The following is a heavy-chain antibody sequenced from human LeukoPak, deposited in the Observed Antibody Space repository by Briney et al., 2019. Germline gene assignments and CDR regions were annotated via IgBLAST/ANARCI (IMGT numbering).Heavy chain of an antibody. CDR1: GFTFSSYA. Sequence: PWGSLRLSCAASGFTFSSYAMHWVRQGPGKGLEWGAVISYDGSNKYYADSVKGRFTISRDNSKNTLYLQMNSLRAEDTAVYYCARDLLGGYSSSWYFDYWGQGTLVTVSS. CDR2: ISYDGSNK. CDR3: ARDLLGGYSSSWYFDY. J-gene: IGHJ4*02. V-gene: IGHV3-30*07. D-gene: IGHD6-13*01.